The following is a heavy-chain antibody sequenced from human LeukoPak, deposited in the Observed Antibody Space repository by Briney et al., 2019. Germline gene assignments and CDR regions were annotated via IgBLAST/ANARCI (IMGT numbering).Heavy chain of an antibody. V-gene: IGHV1-46*01. CDR2: INPSGGST. Sequence: GASVKVSCKASGYTFTSYYMHWVRQAPGQGLEWMGIINPSGGSTSYAQKFQGRVTMTRDTSTSTVYMELSSLRSEDTAVYYCARFVVVPAATGNPRGLYYYGMDVWGQGTTVTVSS. J-gene: IGHJ6*02. CDR1: GYTFTSYY. CDR3: ARFVVVPAATGNPRGLYYYGMDV. D-gene: IGHD2-2*01.